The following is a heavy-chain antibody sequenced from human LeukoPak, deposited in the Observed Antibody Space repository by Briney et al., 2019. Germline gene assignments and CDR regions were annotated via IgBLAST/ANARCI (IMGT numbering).Heavy chain of an antibody. CDR1: GFTFSDYY. D-gene: IGHD6-19*01. CDR3: AKVAATGGWDYYMDV. Sequence: SGGSLRLSCAASGFTFSDYYMSWIRQAPGKGLEWVSYISSSGSTIYYADSVKGRFTISRDNAKNSLYLQMNSLRAEDTALYYCAKVAATGGWDYYMDVWGKGTTVTISS. J-gene: IGHJ6*03. CDR2: ISSSGSTI. V-gene: IGHV3-11*01.